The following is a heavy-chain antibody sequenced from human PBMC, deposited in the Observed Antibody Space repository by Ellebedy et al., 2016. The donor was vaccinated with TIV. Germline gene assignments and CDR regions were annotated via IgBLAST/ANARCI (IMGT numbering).Heavy chain of an antibody. J-gene: IGHJ4*02. CDR2: ISAGGGST. D-gene: IGHD6-19*01. CDR3: AKDSSSGWGKVFDY. V-gene: IGHV3-23*01. Sequence: PGGSLRLSCAASGFIFSSYWMSWVRQAPGKGLESVSGISAGGGSTYYADSVKGRFTISRDNSKNTLYLQMNSLRAEDTAVYFCAKDSSSGWGKVFDYWGQGTLVTVSS. CDR1: GFIFSSYW.